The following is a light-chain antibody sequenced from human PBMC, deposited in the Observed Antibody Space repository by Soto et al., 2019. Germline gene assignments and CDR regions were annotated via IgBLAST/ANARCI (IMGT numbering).Light chain of an antibody. Sequence: EIVLTQSPGTPSLSPGERATLSCRASQSVSSSFLARHQQKPGQAPSLLIYGAFSRATGIPDRFSGSGSGTDFTLTISRLEPEDFAVYYCQQYGSSPPWTFGQGTKVEIK. V-gene: IGKV3-20*01. CDR3: QQYGSSPPWT. J-gene: IGKJ1*01. CDR1: QSVSSSF. CDR2: GAF.